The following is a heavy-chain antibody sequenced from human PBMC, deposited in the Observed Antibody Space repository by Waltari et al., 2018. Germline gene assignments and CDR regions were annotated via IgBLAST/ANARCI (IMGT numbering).Heavy chain of an antibody. CDR3: ARGKRMEELHLGESGPFDH. CDR2: INPNSGDT. Sequence: QVQLVQSGAERKEPGASVKVSCKASGYTFIAYYIVWVRQAPGQGLEWMGWINPNSGDTKYAQNFQGRVVMAGDTPTSTAFMELRRLRFDDTAIYYCARGKRMEELHLGESGPFDHWGQGSLVTVSS. CDR1: GYTFIAYY. J-gene: IGHJ4*02. V-gene: IGHV1-2*02. D-gene: IGHD3-16*01.